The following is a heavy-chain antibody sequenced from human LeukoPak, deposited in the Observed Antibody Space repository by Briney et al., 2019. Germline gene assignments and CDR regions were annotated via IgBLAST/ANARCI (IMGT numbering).Heavy chain of an antibody. V-gene: IGHV3-15*01. CDR1: GFTFNDAW. CDR3: TTRRQDGC. CDR2: IKSKIDGGTI. J-gene: IGHJ4*02. D-gene: IGHD6-25*01. Sequence: GGSLRLSCVASGFTFNDAWMSWVRQAPGKGLEWVGRIKSKIDGGTIDYGAPVKGRFTISRDDSRNTLYLQMNSLKTEDTAVYYCTTRRQDGCWGQGTLVTVS.